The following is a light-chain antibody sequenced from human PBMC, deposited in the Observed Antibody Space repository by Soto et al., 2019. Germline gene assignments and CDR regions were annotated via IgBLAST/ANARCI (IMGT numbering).Light chain of an antibody. CDR2: DVT. V-gene: IGLV2-14*01. Sequence: QSALTQPASVSGSPGQSITISCTGTSSDVGGYNFVSWYQQHPGNPPKLMIYDVTNRPSGVSTRFSGSKSGNTASLTISGLEAEDEAEYYCSSYSSTNALGVFGEGTKVTVL. CDR3: SSYSSTNALGV. CDR1: SSDVGGYNF. J-gene: IGLJ2*01.